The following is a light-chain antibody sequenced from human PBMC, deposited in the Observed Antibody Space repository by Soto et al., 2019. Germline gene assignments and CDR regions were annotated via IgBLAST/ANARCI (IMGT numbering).Light chain of an antibody. J-gene: IGKJ5*01. V-gene: IGKV1-9*01. CDR3: QQLNDYPIT. CDR2: AAS. Sequence: IPLTQSPSSLAASVGDRVTITCRASQGVSSYLAWYQQIPGKAPKLLISAASTLQSGVPSRFSGSGSGTDFTLTISSLQPEDFASYYCQQLNDYPITFGQGTRLEIK. CDR1: QGVSSY.